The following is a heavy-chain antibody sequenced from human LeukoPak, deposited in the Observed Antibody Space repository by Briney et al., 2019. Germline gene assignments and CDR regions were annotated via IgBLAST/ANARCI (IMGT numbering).Heavy chain of an antibody. J-gene: IGHJ3*02. V-gene: IGHV4-34*01. D-gene: IGHD2-2*01. CDR3: ARASKRYCSSTSCQSSAFDI. CDR2: INHSGST. CDR1: GGSFSGYY. Sequence: SETLSLTCAVYGGSFSGYYWSWIRQPPGKGLEWIGEINHSGSTNYNPSLKSRVTISVDTSKNQFSLKLSSVTAADTAVYYCARASKRYCSSTSCQSSAFDIWGQGTMVTVSS.